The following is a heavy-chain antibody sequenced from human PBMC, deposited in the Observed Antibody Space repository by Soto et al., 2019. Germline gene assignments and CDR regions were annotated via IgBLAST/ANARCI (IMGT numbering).Heavy chain of an antibody. Sequence: PGGSLRLSCAASGFPFSIYLMTWVRQAPGKGLEWVATIKQDGIDKHYVESVKGRFTISKDNAENSLYLQMTGLRVEDTAVYYCAILVREDNGRYVWGQGTTVTLSS. CDR2: IKQDGIDK. D-gene: IGHD3-10*01. CDR1: GFPFSIYL. CDR3: AILVREDNGRYV. J-gene: IGHJ6*02. V-gene: IGHV3-7*01.